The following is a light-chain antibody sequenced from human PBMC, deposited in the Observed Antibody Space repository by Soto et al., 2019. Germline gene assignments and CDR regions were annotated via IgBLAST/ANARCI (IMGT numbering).Light chain of an antibody. V-gene: IGLV2-14*03. CDR3: SSYTSINTLV. Sequence: QSVLTQPASVSGSPGQSITISCTGTSNDVSWYQQQPGKAPKLMIYDDTNRPSGVSNRFSGSKSGNTASLTISGLQAEDEADYYCSSYTSINTLVFGGGTKLTVL. CDR1: SNDV. CDR2: DDT. J-gene: IGLJ3*02.